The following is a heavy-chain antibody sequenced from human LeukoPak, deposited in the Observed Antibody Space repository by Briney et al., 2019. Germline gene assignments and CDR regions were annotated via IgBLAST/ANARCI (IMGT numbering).Heavy chain of an antibody. CDR2: INHSGST. Sequence: PSETLSLTCTVSGGSISSSTYYWGWIRQPPGKGLEWIGEINHSGSTNYNPSLKSRVTISVDTSKNQFSLKLSSVTAADTAVYYCARLRNLGATKPYYYFDYWGQGTLVTVSS. CDR1: GGSISSSTYY. V-gene: IGHV4-39*07. D-gene: IGHD1-26*01. J-gene: IGHJ4*02. CDR3: ARLRNLGATKPYYYFDY.